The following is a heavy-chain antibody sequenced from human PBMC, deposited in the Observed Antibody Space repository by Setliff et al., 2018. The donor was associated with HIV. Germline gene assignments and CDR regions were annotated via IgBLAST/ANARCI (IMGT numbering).Heavy chain of an antibody. CDR2: IYYSGST. Sequence: SETLSLTCTVSSASISSSGYYWGWIRQPPGKGLEWIGSIYYSGSTYYNPSLKSRVTISVDTSKNQFSLELRSVTAADTALYYCAPRHHKYGFLWGQGTLVTVSS. J-gene: IGHJ4*02. CDR3: APRHHKYGFL. D-gene: IGHD3-10*01. V-gene: IGHV4-39*07. CDR1: SASISSSGYY.